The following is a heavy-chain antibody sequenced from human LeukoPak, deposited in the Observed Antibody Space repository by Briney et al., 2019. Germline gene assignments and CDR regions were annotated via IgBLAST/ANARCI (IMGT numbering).Heavy chain of an antibody. CDR1: GYTFTSYY. V-gene: IGHV1-46*03. CDR3: ARPPIVGTTTSAFDI. Sequence: ASVKVSCKASGYTFTSYYMHWVRQAHGQGLEWMGMINPSGGSTSYAQKFQGRVTMTRDTSTSTVYMELSSLRSEDTAVYYCARPPIVGTTTSAFDIWGQGTMVTVSS. CDR2: INPSGGST. J-gene: IGHJ3*02. D-gene: IGHD1-26*01.